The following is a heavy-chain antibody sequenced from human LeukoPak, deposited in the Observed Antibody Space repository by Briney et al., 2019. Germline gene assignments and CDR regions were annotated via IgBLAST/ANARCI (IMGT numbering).Heavy chain of an antibody. J-gene: IGHJ5*02. CDR1: GGSISSHY. D-gene: IGHD2-21*01. V-gene: IGHV4-59*11. CDR3: ARGYWNWFDP. Sequence: SETLSLTCTVSGGSISSHYWSWIRQPPGKGLEWIGYIYYSGSTNYNPSLKSRVTISVDTSKNQFSLKLSSVTAADTAVYYCARGYWNWFDPWGQGTLVTVSS. CDR2: IYYSGST.